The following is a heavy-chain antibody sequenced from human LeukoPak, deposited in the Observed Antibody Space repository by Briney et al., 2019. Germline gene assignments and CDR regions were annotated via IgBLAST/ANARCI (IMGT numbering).Heavy chain of an antibody. J-gene: IGHJ4*02. CDR3: ARQAASLTAFDY. V-gene: IGHV4-59*08. CDR2: IYYSGSA. Sequence: ETLSLTCTVSGGSISSYYWSWIRQPPGKGLEWIGYIYYSGSANYNPSLKSRVTISVDTSKNQVSLKLSSVTVADTAVYYCARQAASLTAFDYWGQGTLVTVSS. D-gene: IGHD7-27*01. CDR1: GGSISSYY.